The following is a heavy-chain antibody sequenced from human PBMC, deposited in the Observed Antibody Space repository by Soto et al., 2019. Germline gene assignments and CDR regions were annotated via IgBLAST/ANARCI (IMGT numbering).Heavy chain of an antibody. V-gene: IGHV1-18*01. CDR3: ARSGWISPYYSHGLDV. D-gene: IGHD6-19*01. J-gene: IGHJ6*02. CDR1: GYTFTAYG. CDR2: ISPYNGHT. Sequence: QVHLVQSGAEVKKPGASVKVSCETSGYTFTAYGITWVRQAQGQGLELVGWISPYNGHTKYAEKFEGRVTMTTDLSTGTASMELRSLKSDDTAVYYCARSGWISPYYSHGLDVWCQGTTVTVSS.